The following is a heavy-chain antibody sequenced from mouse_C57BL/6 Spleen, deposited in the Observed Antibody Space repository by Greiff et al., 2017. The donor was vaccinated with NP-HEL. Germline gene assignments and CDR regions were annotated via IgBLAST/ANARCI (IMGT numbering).Heavy chain of an antibody. Sequence: EVMLVESGGDLVKPGGSLKLSCAASGFTFSSYGMSWVRQTPDKRLEWVATISSGGSYTYYPDSVKGRFTISRDNAKNTLYLQMSSLKSEDTAMYYCARHDKSNYAGNYAMDYWGQGTSVTVSS. J-gene: IGHJ4*01. V-gene: IGHV5-6*01. D-gene: IGHD2-5*01. CDR1: GFTFSSYG. CDR2: ISSGGSYT. CDR3: ARHDKSNYAGNYAMDY.